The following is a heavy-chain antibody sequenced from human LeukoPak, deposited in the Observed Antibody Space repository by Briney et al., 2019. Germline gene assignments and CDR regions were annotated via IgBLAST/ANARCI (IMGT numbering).Heavy chain of an antibody. CDR1: GFTFSSYE. J-gene: IGHJ4*02. CDR3: ARGRYYYDSSGFVSDY. CDR2: ISSSSSTYI. V-gene: IGHV3-48*03. D-gene: IGHD3-22*01. Sequence: GGSLRLSCAASGFTFSSYEMNWVRQAPGKGLEWVSYISSSSSTYIYYADSVKGRFTISRDNAKNSLYLQMNSLRAEDTAVYYCARGRYYYDSSGFVSDYWGQGTLVTVSS.